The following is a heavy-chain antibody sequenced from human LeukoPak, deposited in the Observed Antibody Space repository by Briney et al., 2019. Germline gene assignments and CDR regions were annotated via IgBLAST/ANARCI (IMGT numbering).Heavy chain of an antibody. Sequence: ASVKVSCKASGYTFTSYGISWVRQAPGQGLEWMGWISAYNGNTNYAQKLQGRVTMTTDTSTSTAYMELRSLRSDYTAVYYCARGTSIAARLYWFDPWGQGTLVTVSS. J-gene: IGHJ5*02. CDR1: GYTFTSYG. V-gene: IGHV1-18*01. CDR2: ISAYNGNT. CDR3: ARGTSIAARLYWFDP. D-gene: IGHD6-6*01.